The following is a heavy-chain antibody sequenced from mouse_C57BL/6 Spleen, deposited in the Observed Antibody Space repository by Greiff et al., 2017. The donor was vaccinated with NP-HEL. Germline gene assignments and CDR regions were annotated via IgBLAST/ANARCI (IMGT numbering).Heavy chain of an antibody. Sequence: LPHSGAGLLRPGASVKLSFPASVFTFTNASMTLVRQRPEQVLDWVGWVDPENGDTEYASKFQGKATITADTSSNTAYLQLSSLTSEDTAVYYCTTGYYGSDYWGQGTTLTVSS. CDR1: VFTFTNAS. D-gene: IGHD1-1*01. V-gene: IGHV14-4*01. J-gene: IGHJ2*01. CDR3: TTGYYGSDY. CDR2: VDPENGDT.